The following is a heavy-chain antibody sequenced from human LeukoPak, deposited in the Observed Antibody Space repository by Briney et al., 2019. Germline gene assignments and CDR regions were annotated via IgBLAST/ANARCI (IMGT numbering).Heavy chain of an antibody. V-gene: IGHV3-21*06. CDR3: VRGDSRDY. CDR1: GFTFKINT. D-gene: IGHD3-22*01. J-gene: IGHJ4*02. Sequence: GGSLRLSCAASGFTFKINTMNWVRQAPGKGLQWIASIPSSASYTHYADSVQGRFTISRDNANNVLYLQMNNLRAEDTAVYYCVRGDSRDYWGQGTLVTVSS. CDR2: IPSSASYT.